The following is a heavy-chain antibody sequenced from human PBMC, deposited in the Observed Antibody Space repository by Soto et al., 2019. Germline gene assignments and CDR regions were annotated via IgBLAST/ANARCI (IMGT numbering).Heavy chain of an antibody. J-gene: IGHJ5*02. CDR2: IWYDGSNK. CDR3: ARGPLRYFDWLNWFDP. V-gene: IGHV3-33*01. Sequence: GGSLRLSCAASGFTFSSYGMHWVRQAPGKGLEWVAVIWYDGSNKYYADSVKGRFTISRDNSKNTLYLQMNSLRAEDTAVYYCARGPLRYFDWLNWFDPWGQGTLVTVSS. CDR1: GFTFSSYG. D-gene: IGHD3-9*01.